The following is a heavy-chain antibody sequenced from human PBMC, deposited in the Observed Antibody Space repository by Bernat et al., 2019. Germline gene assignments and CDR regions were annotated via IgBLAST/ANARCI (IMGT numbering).Heavy chain of an antibody. V-gene: IGHV1-18*01. CDR3: ARLQGIAAAGTPYYYGMDV. D-gene: IGHD6-13*01. J-gene: IGHJ6*02. CDR2: ISAYNGNT. Sequence: QVQLVQSGAEVKKPGASVKVSCKASGYTFTSYGISWVRQAPGQGLEWMGWISAYNGNTNYAQKLQGRVTMTTDTSTGTAYMELRSLRSDDTAVYYCARLQGIAAAGTPYYYGMDVWGQGTTVTVSS. CDR1: GYTFTSYG.